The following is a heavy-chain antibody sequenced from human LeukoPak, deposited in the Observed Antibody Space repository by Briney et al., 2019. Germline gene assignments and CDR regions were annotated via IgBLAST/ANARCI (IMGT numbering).Heavy chain of an antibody. J-gene: IGHJ6*03. V-gene: IGHV1-69*06. CDR2: IIPIFGTA. D-gene: IGHD6-6*01. CDR3: ARDGEPSIAARDRYYCYMDV. CDR1: GGTFSSYA. Sequence: ASVKVSCKASGGTFSSYAISWVRQAPGQGLEWMGGIIPIFGTANYAQKFQGRVTITADKSTSTAYMELSSLRSEDTAVYYCARDGEPSIAARDRYYCYMDVWGKGTTVTVSS.